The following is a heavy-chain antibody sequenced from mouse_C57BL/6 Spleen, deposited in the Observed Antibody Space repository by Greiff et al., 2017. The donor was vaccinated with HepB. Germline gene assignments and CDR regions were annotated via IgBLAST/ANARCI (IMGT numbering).Heavy chain of an antibody. Sequence: EVQLQQSGPELVKPGASVKISCKASGYTFTDYYMNWVKQSHGKSLEWIGDINPNNGGTSYNQKFKGKATLTVDKSSSTAYMELRSLTSEDSAVYYCAPNSNGAMDYWGQGTSVTVSS. D-gene: IGHD2-5*01. V-gene: IGHV1-26*01. CDR1: GYTFTDYY. J-gene: IGHJ4*01. CDR3: APNSNGAMDY. CDR2: INPNNGGT.